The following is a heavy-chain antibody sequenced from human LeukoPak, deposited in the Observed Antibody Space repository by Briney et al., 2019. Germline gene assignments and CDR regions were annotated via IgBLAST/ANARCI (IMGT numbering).Heavy chain of an antibody. V-gene: IGHV4-61*02. Sequence: SETLSLTCTVSGGSISSGSYYWSWIRQPAGKGLEWIGRIYTSGSTNYNPSLKSRVTISVDTSKNQFSLKLSSVTAADTAVYYCAGLDVLRYFDWSGLYFDYWGQGTLVTVSS. CDR3: AGLDVLRYFDWSGLYFDY. D-gene: IGHD3-9*01. CDR1: GGSISSGSYY. J-gene: IGHJ4*02. CDR2: IYTSGST.